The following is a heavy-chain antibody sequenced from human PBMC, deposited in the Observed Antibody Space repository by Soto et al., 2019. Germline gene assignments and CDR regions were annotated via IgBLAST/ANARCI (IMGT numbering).Heavy chain of an antibody. J-gene: IGHJ6*02. D-gene: IGHD6-19*01. CDR2: INHSGST. Sequence: SETLSLTCAVYGGSFSGYYWSWVRQPPGKGLEWIGEINHSGSTNYNPSLKSRVTISVDTSKNQFSLKLSSVTAADTAVYYCARVRHTGIAVAGYYYYYYGMDVWGQGTTVS. CDR1: GGSFSGYY. V-gene: IGHV4-34*01. CDR3: ARVRHTGIAVAGYYYYYYGMDV.